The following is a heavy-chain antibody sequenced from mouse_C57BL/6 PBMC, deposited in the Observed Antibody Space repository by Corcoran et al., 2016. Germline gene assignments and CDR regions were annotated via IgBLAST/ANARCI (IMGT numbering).Heavy chain of an antibody. J-gene: IGHJ4*01. CDR3: ARLSLDGYYRDYYAMDY. Sequence: QIQLVQSGPELKKPGETVKISCKASGYTFTTYGMSWVKQAPGKGLKWMGWINTYSGVPTYADDFKGRFAFSLETSASTAYLQINNLKNEDTATYFCARLSLDGYYRDYYAMDYWGQGTSVTVSS. CDR2: INTYSGVP. V-gene: IGHV9-3*01. D-gene: IGHD2-3*01. CDR1: GYTFTTYG.